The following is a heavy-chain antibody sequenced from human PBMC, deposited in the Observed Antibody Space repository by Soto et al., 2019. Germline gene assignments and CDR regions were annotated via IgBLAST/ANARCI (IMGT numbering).Heavy chain of an antibody. Sequence: EVQLLDSGGGLVQPGGSLRLSCAASGFTFSTYAMSWVRQAPGQGLEWVSGISFSGGSRHYSDSVKGRFTISRDNSKNTLYLQMNSLRAEDTAVYYCAKRLDVVVVAASEGPLDYWGQGTLVTVSS. CDR1: GFTFSTYA. CDR2: ISFSGGSR. V-gene: IGHV3-23*01. D-gene: IGHD2-15*01. CDR3: AKRLDVVVVAASEGPLDY. J-gene: IGHJ4*02.